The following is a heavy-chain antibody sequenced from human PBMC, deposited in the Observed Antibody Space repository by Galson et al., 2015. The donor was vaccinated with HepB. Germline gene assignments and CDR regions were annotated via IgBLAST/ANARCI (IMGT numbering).Heavy chain of an antibody. CDR3: TGYSSGWSIYYYGMDV. V-gene: IGHV3-73*01. D-gene: IGHD6-19*01. Sequence: SLRLSCAASGFTFSGSAMHWVRQASGKGLEWVGRIRSKANSYATAYAASVKGRFTISRDDSKNTAYLQMNSLKTEDTAVYYCTGYSSGWSIYYYGMDVWGQGTTVTVSS. CDR1: GFTFSGSA. J-gene: IGHJ6*02. CDR2: IRSKANSYAT.